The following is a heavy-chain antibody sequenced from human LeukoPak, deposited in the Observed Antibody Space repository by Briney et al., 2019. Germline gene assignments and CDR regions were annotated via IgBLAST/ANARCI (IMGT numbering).Heavy chain of an antibody. D-gene: IGHD2-15*01. J-gene: IGHJ4*02. V-gene: IGHV4-4*07. Sequence: SETLSLTCTVSGGSISSYYWSWIRQPAGKGLEWIGRIYSSGTTNYNPSLKSRLTMSVDTSKNQFSLELSSVTAADTAVYFCARGGGRQLATSHSYFDYWGQGILVPVSS. CDR3: ARGGGRQLATSHSYFDY. CDR1: GGSISSYY. CDR2: IYSSGTT.